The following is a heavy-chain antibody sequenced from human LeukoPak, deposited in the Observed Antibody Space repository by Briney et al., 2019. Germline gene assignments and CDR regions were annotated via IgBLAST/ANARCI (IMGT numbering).Heavy chain of an antibody. J-gene: IGHJ3*02. Sequence: ASVKVSCKASGYTFTGYCMHWVRQAPGQGLEWMGIINPSGGSTSYAQKFQGRVTMTRDMSTSTVYMELSSLRSEDTAVYYCARRGSYIRAFDIWGQGTMVTVSS. CDR2: INPSGGST. D-gene: IGHD1-26*01. CDR1: GYTFTGYC. CDR3: ARRGSYIRAFDI. V-gene: IGHV1-46*01.